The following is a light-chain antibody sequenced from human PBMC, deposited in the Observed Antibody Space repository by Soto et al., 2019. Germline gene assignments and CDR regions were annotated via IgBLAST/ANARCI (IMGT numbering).Light chain of an antibody. V-gene: IGKV1-39*01. CDR1: QSISSY. CDR2: AAS. J-gene: IGKJ1*01. Sequence: DIQMTQSPSSLSASVGDRVTITCRASQSISSYLSWYQQKPGKAPKLLISAASSLQSGVPPRFSGSGSGTDFTLIISSLQPEDVAAYYCRQTYNTPWTFGHGTKVEIK. CDR3: RQTYNTPWT.